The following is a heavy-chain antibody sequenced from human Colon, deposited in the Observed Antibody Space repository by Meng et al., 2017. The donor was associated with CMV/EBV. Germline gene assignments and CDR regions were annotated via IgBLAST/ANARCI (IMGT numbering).Heavy chain of an antibody. Sequence: ASVPVSCQTSGYTFTNYDINWVRQAPGQGLEWMGWMNPHSLNTGFAQKFQGRVTLARDTSISTVYMELNSLTSADTAVYYCARGRGYCSTTSCSGMDVWGQGTTVTVSS. D-gene: IGHD2-2*01. CDR2: MNPHSLNT. V-gene: IGHV1-8*02. CDR3: ARGRGYCSTTSCSGMDV. J-gene: IGHJ6*02. CDR1: GYTFTNYD.